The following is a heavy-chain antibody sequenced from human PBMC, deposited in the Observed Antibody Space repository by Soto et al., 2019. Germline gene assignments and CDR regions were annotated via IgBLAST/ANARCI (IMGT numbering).Heavy chain of an antibody. D-gene: IGHD1-1*01. CDR3: ARAELERGEVGYFGMDV. V-gene: IGHV1-18*04. Sequence: EASVKVSCNTSCYTFSNYAISWVRQAPVQGLEWMGLISSYNSNNGDTKSAQMLQGRVTMTIDTSATTAYTELRSLRSDDTAVYYCARAELERGEVGYFGMDVWGQGTTVTVSS. CDR1: CYTFSNYA. CDR2: ISSYNSNNGDT. J-gene: IGHJ6*02.